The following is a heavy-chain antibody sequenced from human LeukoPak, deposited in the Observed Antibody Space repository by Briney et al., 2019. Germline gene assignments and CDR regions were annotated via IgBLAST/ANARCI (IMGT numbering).Heavy chain of an antibody. CDR3: ATWAFYHGLDV. J-gene: IGHJ6*02. D-gene: IGHD1-26*01. Sequence: GGSLRLSCAASGFAFPAFDMHWVRQAPGKGLEWVSLINRDGTKTYYADSVRGRFTISRGNSKDSLYLQMNSLRTEDTALYYCATWAFYHGLDVWGQGTTVTVSS. CDR1: GFAFPAFD. V-gene: IGHV3-43*02. CDR2: INRDGTKT.